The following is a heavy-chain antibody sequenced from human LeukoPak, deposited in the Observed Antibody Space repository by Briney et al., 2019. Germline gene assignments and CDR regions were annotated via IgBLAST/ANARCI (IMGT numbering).Heavy chain of an antibody. Sequence: GASLKISCKGSGYRFTSYWIGWVRQMPGKGLEWMGIIYPGDSDTRYSPSFQGQVTISADKSISTAYLQWSSLKASDTAMYYCARRSRSRDYEAFDIWGQGTMVTVSS. D-gene: IGHD4-17*01. CDR2: IYPGDSDT. V-gene: IGHV5-51*01. CDR1: GYRFTSYW. J-gene: IGHJ3*02. CDR3: ARRSRSRDYEAFDI.